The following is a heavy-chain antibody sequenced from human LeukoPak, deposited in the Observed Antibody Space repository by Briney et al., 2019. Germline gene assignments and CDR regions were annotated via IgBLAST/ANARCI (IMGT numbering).Heavy chain of an antibody. CDR1: GFTFSNAW. D-gene: IGHD3-10*01. Sequence: GGSLRLSCVASGFTFSNAWMNWVRQAPGKGLEWVSVIYSGGSTYYADSVKGRFTISRDNSKDTLYLQMNSLRAEDTAVYYCARDHYGSGSFGWFDPWGQGTLVTVSS. CDR3: ARDHYGSGSFGWFDP. CDR2: IYSGGST. V-gene: IGHV3-53*01. J-gene: IGHJ5*02.